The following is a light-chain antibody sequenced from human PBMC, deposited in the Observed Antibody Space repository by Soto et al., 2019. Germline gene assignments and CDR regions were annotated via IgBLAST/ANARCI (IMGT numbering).Light chain of an antibody. CDR2: KAS. CDR3: QQYHSWWT. Sequence: DIQMTQSPSTLSASVGDRVTITCRASQSISNWLAWYQQRPGKAPKLLIYKASSLESRVPSRFSGSGSGTEFTLTISSLQPDDFATYYCQQYHSWWTFGQGTKVEIK. J-gene: IGKJ1*01. V-gene: IGKV1-5*03. CDR1: QSISNW.